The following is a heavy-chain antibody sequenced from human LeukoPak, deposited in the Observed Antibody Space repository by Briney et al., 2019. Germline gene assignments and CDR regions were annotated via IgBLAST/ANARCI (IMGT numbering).Heavy chain of an antibody. CDR2: INQDGGKK. CDR3: ARGGAPDN. Sequence: GRSLRLSCAASGFTFSSFGMHWVRQAPGKGLEWVANINQDGGKKYYVDSVRGRFAISRDNAENSVYLQMNSLRAEDTALYYCARGGAPDNWGQGTLVTVSS. D-gene: IGHD1-26*01. J-gene: IGHJ4*02. CDR1: GFTFSSFG. V-gene: IGHV3-7*01.